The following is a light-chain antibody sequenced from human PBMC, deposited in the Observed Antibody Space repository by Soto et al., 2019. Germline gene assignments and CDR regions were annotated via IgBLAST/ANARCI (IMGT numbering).Light chain of an antibody. CDR1: SSNIGAGYD. Sequence: QPVLTQPPSVSGAPGQRVTISCTGSSSNIGAGYDIHWYQQVPGTAPKLLIYSNNQRPSGVPDRFSGSKSGTSASLAISGLQSEDEADYYCAAWDDSLNGYVFGTGTKLTVL. CDR3: AAWDDSLNGYV. CDR2: SNN. J-gene: IGLJ1*01. V-gene: IGLV1-40*01.